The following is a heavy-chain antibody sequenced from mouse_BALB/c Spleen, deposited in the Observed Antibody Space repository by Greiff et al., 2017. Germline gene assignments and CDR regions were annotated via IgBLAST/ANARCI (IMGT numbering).Heavy chain of an antibody. J-gene: IGHJ2*01. Sequence: QVHVKQSGAELVRPGASVTLSCKASGYTFTDYEMHWVKQTPVHGLEWIGAIDPETGGTAYNQKFKGKATLTADKSSSTAYMELRSLTSEDSAVYYCTRWGRRYYFDYWGQGTTLTVSS. D-gene: IGHD1-2*01. CDR2: IDPETGGT. V-gene: IGHV1-15*01. CDR3: TRWGRRYYFDY. CDR1: GYTFTDYE.